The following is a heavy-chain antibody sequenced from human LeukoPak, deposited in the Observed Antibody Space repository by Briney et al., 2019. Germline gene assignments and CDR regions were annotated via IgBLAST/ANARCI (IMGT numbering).Heavy chain of an antibody. CDR2: INHSGST. V-gene: IGHV4-34*01. CDR3: ARMIRNNAFDI. D-gene: IGHD3-16*01. CDR1: GGSFSGYY. J-gene: IGHJ3*02. Sequence: ASETLSLTCAVYGGSFSGYYWSWIRQPPGKGLEWIGEINHSGSTNYNPSLKSRVTISVDTSKNQFSLKLSSVTAADTAVYYCARMIRNNAFDIWGQGTMVTVSS.